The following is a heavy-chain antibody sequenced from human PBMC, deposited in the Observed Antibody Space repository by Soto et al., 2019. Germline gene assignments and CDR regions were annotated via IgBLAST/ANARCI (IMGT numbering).Heavy chain of an antibody. CDR1: GFTFSSYA. CDR2: ISYDGSNK. CDR3: ARDLEVAVAGA. V-gene: IGHV3-30-3*01. Sequence: QVQLVESGGGVVQPGRSLRLSCAASGFTFSSYAMHWVRQAPGKGLEWVAVISYDGSNKYYADSVKGRFTISRDNSKNTLYLQMNSLRAEDTALYYCARDLEVAVAGAWGQRTLVTVSS. J-gene: IGHJ5*02. D-gene: IGHD6-19*01.